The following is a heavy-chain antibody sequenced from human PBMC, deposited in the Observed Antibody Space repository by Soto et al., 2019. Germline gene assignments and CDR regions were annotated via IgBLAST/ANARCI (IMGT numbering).Heavy chain of an antibody. CDR1: GGSISSSSYY. CDR2: IYYSGST. J-gene: IGHJ3*02. D-gene: IGHD5-12*01. V-gene: IGHV4-39*01. CDR3: ARGYDFFYAFDI. Sequence: PSETLSLTCTVSGGSISSSSYYWGCIRQPPGKGLEWIGSIYYSGSTYYNPSLKSRVTISVDTSKNQFSLKLSSVTAADTAVYYCARGYDFFYAFDIWGQGTMVTVSS.